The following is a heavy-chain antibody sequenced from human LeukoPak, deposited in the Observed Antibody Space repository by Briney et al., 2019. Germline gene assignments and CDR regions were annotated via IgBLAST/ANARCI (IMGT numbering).Heavy chain of an antibody. CDR3: AGTKGHGDYGGAFDI. J-gene: IGHJ3*02. CDR2: ISGSGGST. V-gene: IGHV3-23*01. Sequence: GGSLRLSCAASGFTFSSYAMSWVRQAPGKGLERVSAISGSGGSTYYADSVKGRFTISRDNSKNTLYLQMNSLRAEDTAVYYCAGTKGHGDYGGAFDIWGQGTMVTVSS. D-gene: IGHD4-17*01. CDR1: GFTFSSYA.